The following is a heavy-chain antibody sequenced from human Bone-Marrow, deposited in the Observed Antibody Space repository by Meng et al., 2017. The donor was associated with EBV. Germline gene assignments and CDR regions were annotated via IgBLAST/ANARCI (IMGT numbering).Heavy chain of an antibody. V-gene: IGHV3-74*01. D-gene: IGHD1-14*01. Sequence: QRGESGGALVWAGGSLRLSCAASEFTLRRYWMHWVRQGPGKEPLWVSRINADGTITNYADSVKGRFTISRDNAKNTLYLQMNNLSAEDTAVYYCSRDLAGSDDYWGRGTLVTVSS. CDR2: INADGTIT. CDR1: EFTLRRYW. J-gene: IGHJ4*02. CDR3: SRDLAGSDDY.